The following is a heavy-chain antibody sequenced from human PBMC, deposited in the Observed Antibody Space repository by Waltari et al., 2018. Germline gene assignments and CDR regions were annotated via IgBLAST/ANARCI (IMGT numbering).Heavy chain of an antibody. CDR2: ISTTSSFI. Sequence: EVQLVESGGGLVKPGGSLRLSCAASGFTFSTYSLHWVRPAPGKGLEWVASISTTSSFIYHADSVKGRFTISRDNAKSSLYLQMNSLRADDTAVYYCARDAHCSGGSCYSEAYVDVWGKGTTVTVSS. D-gene: IGHD2-15*01. J-gene: IGHJ6*03. CDR1: GFTFSTYS. V-gene: IGHV3-21*01. CDR3: ARDAHCSGGSCYSEAYVDV.